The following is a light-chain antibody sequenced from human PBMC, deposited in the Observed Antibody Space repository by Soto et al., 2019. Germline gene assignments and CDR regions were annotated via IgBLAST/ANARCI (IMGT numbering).Light chain of an antibody. J-gene: IGKJ1*01. V-gene: IGKV1-5*01. CDR2: DAS. Sequence: DIQMTQSPSTLSASVGDRVTITCRASQSISSWLAWYQQKPGKAPKLLIYDASSLESGVPSRFSGSGSGTEFTLTRSSLQPDDFATYYRQQYNSLWTFGQGTKVEIK. CDR3: QQYNSLWT. CDR1: QSISSW.